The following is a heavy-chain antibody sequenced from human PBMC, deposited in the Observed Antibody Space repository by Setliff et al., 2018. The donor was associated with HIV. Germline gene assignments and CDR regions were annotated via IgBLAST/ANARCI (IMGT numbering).Heavy chain of an antibody. J-gene: IGHJ4*02. V-gene: IGHV3-21*04. CDR2: ISRSSDDI. CDR3: AKDGELDYDFWSGYSSYYFDY. CDR1: GFIFSGYS. D-gene: IGHD3-3*01. Sequence: PGGSLRLSCVGSGFIFSGYSMNWVRQAPGKGLEWVSSISRSSDDIKYADSVKGRFTISRDNSKNTLYLQMNSLRAEDTAVYYCAKDGELDYDFWSGYSSYYFDYWGQGTLVTVSS.